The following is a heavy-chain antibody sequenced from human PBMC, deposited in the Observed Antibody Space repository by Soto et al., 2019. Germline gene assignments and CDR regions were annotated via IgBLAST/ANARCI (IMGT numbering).Heavy chain of an antibody. CDR1: GFTFSSYG. J-gene: IGHJ4*02. CDR3: ARPYYDFWSGYYTGIAY. CDR2: IWYDGSNK. Sequence: QVQLVESGGGVVQPGRSLRLSCAASGFTFSSYGMHWVRQALGKGLEWVAVIWYDGSNKYYADSVKGRFTISRDNSKNTLYLQMNTLRAEDKAVYYCARPYYDFWSGYYTGIAYWGQGTLVTVSS. V-gene: IGHV3-33*01. D-gene: IGHD3-3*01.